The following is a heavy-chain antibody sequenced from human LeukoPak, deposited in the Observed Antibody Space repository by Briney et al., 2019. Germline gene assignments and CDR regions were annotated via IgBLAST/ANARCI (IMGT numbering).Heavy chain of an antibody. CDR3: ARVPKDIVVVPAAPGYYYYYYMDV. CDR1: GYTFSSYG. V-gene: IGHV1-18*01. J-gene: IGHJ6*03. D-gene: IGHD2-2*01. Sequence: GASVKVSCKASGYTFSSYGISWVRQAPGQGLEWMGWIGAYNGNTNYAQKLQGGVTMTTDTSTSTAYMELRSLRSDDTAVYYCARVPKDIVVVPAAPGYYYYYYMDVWGKGTTVTVSS. CDR2: IGAYNGNT.